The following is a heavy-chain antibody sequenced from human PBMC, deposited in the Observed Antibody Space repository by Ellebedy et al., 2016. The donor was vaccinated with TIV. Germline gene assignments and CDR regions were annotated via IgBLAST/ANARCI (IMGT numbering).Heavy chain of an antibody. Sequence: SETLSLXCAVSGGSMSSSNWWSWVRQPPGEGLEWIGEISHSGNTKYNLSLKSRVTISIDKSKNQFSLKVSSVTAADTAVYYCARSSGYFSIDYWGQGSLVTVSS. CDR1: GGSMSSSNW. D-gene: IGHD3-22*01. J-gene: IGHJ4*02. CDR2: ISHSGNT. CDR3: ARSSGYFSIDY. V-gene: IGHV4-4*02.